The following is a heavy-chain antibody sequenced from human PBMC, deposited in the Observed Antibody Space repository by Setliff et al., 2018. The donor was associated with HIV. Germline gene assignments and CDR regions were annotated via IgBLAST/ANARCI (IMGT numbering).Heavy chain of an antibody. Sequence: SETLSLTCTVSGGSIGSNYLNWIRQPPGKGLERIGYIYYTGSTNYNSSFRSRVTISRDTSKNQFSLKLRSVTAADTAEYYCARAAMFRGVVGWSLYYFDYWGQGALVTVSS. D-gene: IGHD3-10*01. J-gene: IGHJ4*02. CDR3: ARAAMFRGVVGWSLYYFDY. V-gene: IGHV4-59*01. CDR2: IYYTGST. CDR1: GGSIGSNY.